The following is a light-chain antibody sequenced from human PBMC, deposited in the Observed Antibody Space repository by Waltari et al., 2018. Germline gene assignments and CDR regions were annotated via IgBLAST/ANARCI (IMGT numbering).Light chain of an antibody. J-gene: IGLJ3*02. CDR2: EVT. V-gene: IGLV2-8*01. Sequence: SALTQPPSASGSPGPSVSISCPGTSSDVGAYNSVPWYQQHPGKAPRLMIYEVTKRPSGVPDRFSGSKSGNTASLTVSGLQTEDEADYYCCSYTDRSTMVFGAGTKLTVL. CDR1: SSDVGAYNS. CDR3: CSYTDRSTMV.